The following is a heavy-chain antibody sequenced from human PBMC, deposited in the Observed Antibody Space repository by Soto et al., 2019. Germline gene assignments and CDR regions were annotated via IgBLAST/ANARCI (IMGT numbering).Heavy chain of an antibody. CDR3: ARVSYYDSSGYPVRYYFDY. V-gene: IGHV4-31*03. Sequence: SETLSLTCTVSGGSISSGGYHWSWIRQHPGKGLEWIGYIYYSGSTYYNPSLKSRVTISVDTSKNQFSLKLSSVTAADTAVYYCARVSYYDSSGYPVRYYFDYWGQGTLVTVSS. CDR2: IYYSGST. J-gene: IGHJ4*02. CDR1: GGSISSGGYH. D-gene: IGHD3-22*01.